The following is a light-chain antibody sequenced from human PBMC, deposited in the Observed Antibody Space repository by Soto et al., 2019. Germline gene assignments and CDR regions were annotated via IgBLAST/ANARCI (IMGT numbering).Light chain of an antibody. Sequence: EIVLTQSPGTLSLSPGERATLSCRASQSVSSSYLAWYQQKPGQAPRLLIYGASSRATGIPDRFSGSGSGTAFTLTISSLEPEDFAVYCCQQYGSSPRTFGQGTKVEIK. CDR2: GAS. V-gene: IGKV3-20*01. CDR1: QSVSSSY. CDR3: QQYGSSPRT. J-gene: IGKJ1*01.